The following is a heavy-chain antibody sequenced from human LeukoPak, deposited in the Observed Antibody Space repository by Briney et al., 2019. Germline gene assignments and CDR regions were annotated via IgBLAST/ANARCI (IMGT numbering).Heavy chain of an antibody. D-gene: IGHD3-10*01. V-gene: IGHV4-59*01. CDR1: GGSISSYY. J-gene: IGHJ6*02. CDR3: ARGNMVRGVIIGMDV. Sequence: PSETLSLTCTVSGGSISSYYWSWIRQPPGKGLEGIGYIHYSGSTQHNPTLKSRVHLSIDTSKHQFSPKLSSVTAADTAVYFCARGNMVRGVIIGMDVWGQGTTVTVSS. CDR2: IHYSGST.